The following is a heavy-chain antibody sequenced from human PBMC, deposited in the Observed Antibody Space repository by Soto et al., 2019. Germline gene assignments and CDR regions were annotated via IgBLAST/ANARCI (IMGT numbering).Heavy chain of an antibody. D-gene: IGHD1-26*01. Sequence: PGGSLRLSCAASGFTFSSYGMHWVRQAPGKGLEWVAVIWYDGSNKYYADSVKGRFTISRDNAKNSLYLQMNSLRDEDTAVYYCAREGGNLNWFDPWGQGTLVTVSS. CDR2: IWYDGSNK. J-gene: IGHJ5*02. V-gene: IGHV3-33*01. CDR3: AREGGNLNWFDP. CDR1: GFTFSSYG.